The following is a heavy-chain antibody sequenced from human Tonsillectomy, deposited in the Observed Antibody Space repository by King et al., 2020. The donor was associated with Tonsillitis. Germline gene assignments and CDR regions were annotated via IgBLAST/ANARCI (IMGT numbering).Heavy chain of an antibody. CDR3: AREVSPYCGADCFSYFDY. CDR1: GGTFSSYA. D-gene: IGHD2-21*02. CDR2: IIPILGLA. Sequence: QLVQSGAEVKKPGSPVKVSCKASGGTFSSYALSWVRQAPGQGLEWMGRIIPILGLANYAQKFQGRVTITADKSTSTAYMELSSLRSEDTAVYYCAREVSPYCGADCFSYFDYWGQGTLVTVSS. J-gene: IGHJ4*02. V-gene: IGHV1-69*09.